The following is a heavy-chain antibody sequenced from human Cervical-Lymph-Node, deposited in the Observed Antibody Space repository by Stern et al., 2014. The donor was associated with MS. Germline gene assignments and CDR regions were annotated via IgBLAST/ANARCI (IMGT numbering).Heavy chain of an antibody. J-gene: IGHJ4*02. V-gene: IGHV2-26*01. CDR1: GFSLSNGRMG. CDR3: ARILYDGAYRGDY. D-gene: IGHD3-10*01. Sequence: QVTLKESGPVLVKPTETLMLTCTVSGFSLSNGRMGVGWIRQPPGKALEWLATIFSDDERSYSTSLKSRLTISKDTSRSQVVLTMTNMDPVDTATYFCARILYDGAYRGDYWGQGILVTVSS. CDR2: IFSDDER.